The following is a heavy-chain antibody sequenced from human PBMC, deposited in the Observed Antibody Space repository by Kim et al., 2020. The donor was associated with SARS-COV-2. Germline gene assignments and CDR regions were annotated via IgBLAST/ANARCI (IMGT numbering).Heavy chain of an antibody. V-gene: IGHV3-74*01. CDR3: ARVRPQRQLVLDSTDPH. J-gene: IGHJ4*02. D-gene: IGHD6-13*01. Sequence: VKGRFTISSDNAKTTLYLQMNSLRAEDTAVYYCARVRPQRQLVLDSTDPHWGQGTLVTVSS.